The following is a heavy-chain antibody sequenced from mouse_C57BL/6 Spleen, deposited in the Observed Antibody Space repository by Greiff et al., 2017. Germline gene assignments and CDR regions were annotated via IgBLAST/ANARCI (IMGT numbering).Heavy chain of an antibody. CDR1: GYTFTSYT. V-gene: IGHV1-4*01. Sequence: VQLQQSGAELARPGASVKMSCKASGYTFTSYTMHWVKQRPGQGLEWIGYINPSSGYTKYNQKFKDKATLTADKSSSTAYMQLSRLTSEDSAVYYCARNEAQDYWGQGTTLTVSS. D-gene: IGHD3-2*02. J-gene: IGHJ2*01. CDR3: ARNEAQDY. CDR2: INPSSGYT.